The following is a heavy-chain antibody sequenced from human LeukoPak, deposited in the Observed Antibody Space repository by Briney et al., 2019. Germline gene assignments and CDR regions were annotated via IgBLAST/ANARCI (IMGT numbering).Heavy chain of an antibody. CDR1: GYTFTGYY. J-gene: IGHJ4*02. CDR2: INPNSGGT. CDR3: ARARSPYYDFGNTYYTFAY. V-gene: IGHV1-2*02. D-gene: IGHD3-3*01. Sequence: ASVKVSCKASGYTFTGYYMHWVRQAPGQGLEWMGWINPNSGGTNYAQKFQGRVTMTRDTSISTAYMELNRLKSDDTAVYYCARARSPYYDFGNTYYTFAYWGQGTLVTVSS.